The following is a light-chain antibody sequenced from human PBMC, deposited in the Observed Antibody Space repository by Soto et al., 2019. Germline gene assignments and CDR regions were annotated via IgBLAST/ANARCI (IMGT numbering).Light chain of an antibody. CDR3: QQQYFYWT. Sequence: DIQMTQSPSTLSASVGDRVTITCRASQSISPFLAWYQQKPGKAPNVLISEVSTLKSGVPSRFSGSGSGTECTLTISGLQPDDSATYYCQQQYFYWTFGQGTKVEVK. J-gene: IGKJ1*01. CDR2: EVS. CDR1: QSISPF. V-gene: IGKV1-5*03.